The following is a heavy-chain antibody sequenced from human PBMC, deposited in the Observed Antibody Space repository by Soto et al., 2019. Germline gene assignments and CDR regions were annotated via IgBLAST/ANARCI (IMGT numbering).Heavy chain of an antibody. CDR3: ARTYNTLWFGP. CDR2: INHTGVT. D-gene: IGHD1-20*01. Sequence: QVQLQQWGAGLLKPSETLSLTCAVSGGYFSAYLWSWIRQPQGKGLEWIGEINHTGVTNYNPSLKSRVTISVDTSKNQFSLNLSCVTAADTAVYFCARTYNTLWFGPWGQGTLVTVSS. CDR1: GGYFSAYL. V-gene: IGHV4-34*01. J-gene: IGHJ5*02.